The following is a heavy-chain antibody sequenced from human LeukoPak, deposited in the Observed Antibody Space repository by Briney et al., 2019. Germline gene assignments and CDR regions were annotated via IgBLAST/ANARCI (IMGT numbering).Heavy chain of an antibody. CDR3: AKTWGMDV. V-gene: IGHV3-23*01. CDR1: GGSISSSSYY. CDR2: ISGSGGST. J-gene: IGHJ6*02. Sequence: PSETLSLTCTVSGGSISSSSYYWGWIRQAPGKGLEWVSAISGSGGSTYYADSVKGRFTISRDNSKNTLYLQMNSLRAEDTAVYYCAKTWGMDVWGQGTTVTVSS.